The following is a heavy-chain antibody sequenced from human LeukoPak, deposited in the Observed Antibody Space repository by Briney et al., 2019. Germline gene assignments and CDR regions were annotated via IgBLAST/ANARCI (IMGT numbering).Heavy chain of an antibody. Sequence: AGPLRLSCAASGFTFSSYWMSWVRQAPGKGLEWVANIKQDGSEKYYVDSVKGRFTISRDNAKNSLYLQMNSLRAEDTAVYYCARDVEYSYGYEYYYYGMDVWGQGTTVTVSS. J-gene: IGHJ6*02. CDR3: ARDVEYSYGYEYYYYGMDV. CDR1: GFTFSSYW. D-gene: IGHD5-18*01. CDR2: IKQDGSEK. V-gene: IGHV3-7*01.